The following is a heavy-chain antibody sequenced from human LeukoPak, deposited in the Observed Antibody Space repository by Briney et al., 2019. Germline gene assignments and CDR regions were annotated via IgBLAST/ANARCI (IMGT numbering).Heavy chain of an antibody. CDR3: ARSGPAAGRPDAFDI. D-gene: IGHD2-2*01. J-gene: IGHJ4*02. CDR2: IYYSGIT. V-gene: IGHV4-39*07. CDR1: GGSISSSSFY. Sequence: SETLSLTCTLSGGSISSSSFYWGWIRQPPAKGLECIGTIYYSGITYYNSSLKSRVTISVDTSKNQFSLKLSSVTAADTAVYFCARSGPAAGRPDAFDIWGQGTLDTVSS.